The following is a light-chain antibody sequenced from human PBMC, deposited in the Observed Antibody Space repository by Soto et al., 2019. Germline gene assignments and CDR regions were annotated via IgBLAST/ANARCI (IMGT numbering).Light chain of an antibody. V-gene: IGKV3-20*01. Sequence: EIVLTQSPGTLSLSPGERTTLSCRASQTVISSYLAWYQQKPGQAPRLLISGASSRATGVPDRFSGSGSGTDFTLTISRLEPEDFAVYFCQQYGSSPITFGGGTKVEIK. CDR3: QQYGSSPIT. CDR2: GAS. J-gene: IGKJ4*01. CDR1: QTVISSY.